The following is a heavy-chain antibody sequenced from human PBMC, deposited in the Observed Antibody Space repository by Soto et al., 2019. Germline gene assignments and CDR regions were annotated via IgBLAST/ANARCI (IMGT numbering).Heavy chain of an antibody. D-gene: IGHD1-26*01. CDR2: IWYDGSNK. J-gene: IGHJ4*02. V-gene: IGHV3-33*01. Sequence: GESLKISCAASGFTFSSYGMHWVRQAPGKGLEWVAVIWYDGSNKYYADSVKGRFTISRDNSKNTLYLQMNSLRAEDTAVYYCARDRRAGAAQQFDYWGQGTLVTVSS. CDR3: ARDRRAGAAQQFDY. CDR1: GFTFSSYG.